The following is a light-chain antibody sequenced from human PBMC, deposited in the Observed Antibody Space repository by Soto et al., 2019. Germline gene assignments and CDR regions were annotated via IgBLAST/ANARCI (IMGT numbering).Light chain of an antibody. CDR2: DAS. V-gene: IGKV1-5*01. J-gene: IGKJ1*01. CDR3: QQYNSYSGT. CDR1: QSISSW. Sequence: DIQMTQSPSTLSASVGGRVTITCRASQSISSWLAWYQQKPGKAPKLLIYDASSLESGVPSRFSGCGSGTEFTLTISSLQPDDFATYYCQQYNSYSGTFGQGTKVDIK.